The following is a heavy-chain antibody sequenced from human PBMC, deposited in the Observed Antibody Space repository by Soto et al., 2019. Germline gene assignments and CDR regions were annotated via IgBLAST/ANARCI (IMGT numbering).Heavy chain of an antibody. V-gene: IGHV3-33*01. D-gene: IGHD1-1*01. CDR2: IWYDGSNK. J-gene: IGHJ3*02. CDR1: GFTFSSYG. CDR3: GRVGPLYDPGHDVFDI. Sequence: PGGSLRLSCAASGFTFSSYGMHWVRQAPGKGLEWVAVIWYDGSNKYCADSVKGRFTISRDNSKNTLYLQMNSLRAEDTAVYYWGRVGPLYDPGHDVFDIWGQGTMVTVSS.